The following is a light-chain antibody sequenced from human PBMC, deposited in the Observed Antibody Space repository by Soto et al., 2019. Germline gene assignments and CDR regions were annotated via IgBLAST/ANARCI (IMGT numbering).Light chain of an antibody. CDR3: QQANSFPFT. V-gene: IGKV1-12*01. J-gene: IGKJ3*01. CDR2: AAS. CDR1: QAISRS. Sequence: DIQMTQSPSSVSASVGDRVTITCRASQAISRSLAWYQQKPGEAPKLLIYAASILQSGVPSRFSRSGSGTDFTLTITRLQPEDFASYYCQQANSFPFTFGPGTKV.